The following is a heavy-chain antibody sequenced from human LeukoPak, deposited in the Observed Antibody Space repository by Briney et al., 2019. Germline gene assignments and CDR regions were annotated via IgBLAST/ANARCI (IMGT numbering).Heavy chain of an antibody. CDR1: GGSISSSNW. V-gene: IGHV4-4*02. D-gene: IGHD5-18*01. CDR3: ARDHSYGFDAFDI. CDR2: IYHSGST. J-gene: IGHJ3*02. Sequence: PSGTLFLTCAVSGGSISSSNWWSWVRQPPGKGLEWIGEIYHSGSTNYNPSLKSRVTISVDKSKNQFSLKLSSVTAADTAVYYCARDHSYGFDAFDIWGQGTMVTVSS.